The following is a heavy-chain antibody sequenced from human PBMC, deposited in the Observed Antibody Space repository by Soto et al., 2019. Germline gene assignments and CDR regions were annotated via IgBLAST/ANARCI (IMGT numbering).Heavy chain of an antibody. V-gene: IGHV1-3*04. CDR3: AKEPLGGGVCDEHWLDP. CDR1: GYTFTSYA. Sequence: QVQLVQSGAEVKKPGASVRVSCRTSGYTFTSYAIHWVRQAPGQGLEGMAWSNIGNGNTKNSQKCQGRGTVRRDTTASTANMERSSLRAEDTAVYDGAKEPLGGGVCDEHWLDPWGQGTLVTVSS. J-gene: IGHJ5*02. D-gene: IGHD3-16*01. CDR2: SNIGNGNT.